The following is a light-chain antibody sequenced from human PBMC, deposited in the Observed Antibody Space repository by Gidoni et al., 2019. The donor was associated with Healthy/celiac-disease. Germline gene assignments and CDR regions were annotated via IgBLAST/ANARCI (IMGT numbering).Light chain of an antibody. CDR3: QQYYSTPPT. CDR2: WAS. CDR1: QSVLYSTNNKNY. J-gene: IGKJ3*01. V-gene: IGKV4-1*01. Sequence: DLVMPQSPDSLAVSLGERATISCKSSQSVLYSTNNKNYLAGSQQNPGQPPMLLISWASTRESRLPDLLSGCGSGTDFTLPLSSLQSEFWAVYFCQQYYSTPPTFGPGTKVDIK.